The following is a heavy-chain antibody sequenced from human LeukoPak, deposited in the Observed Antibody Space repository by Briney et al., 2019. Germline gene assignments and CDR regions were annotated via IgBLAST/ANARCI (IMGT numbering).Heavy chain of an antibody. Sequence: GGSLRLSCAASGFTFSSYEMNWVRQAPGKGLEWVSYVSTSGTTKYYADSVKGRFIISRDNAKNSVYLQMNSLRVEDTAVYYCAPMVRWLDTYNWFDPWGQGTLVTVSS. V-gene: IGHV3-48*03. CDR3: APMVRWLDTYNWFDP. J-gene: IGHJ5*02. CDR2: VSTSGTTK. CDR1: GFTFSSYE. D-gene: IGHD4/OR15-4a*01.